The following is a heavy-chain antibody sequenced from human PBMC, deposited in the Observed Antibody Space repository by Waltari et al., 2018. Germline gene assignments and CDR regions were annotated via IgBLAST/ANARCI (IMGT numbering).Heavy chain of an antibody. CDR2: INPNSGGT. D-gene: IGHD3-22*01. CDR3: ARGPHYYDSSGYLTLDY. Sequence: QVQLVQSGAEVKKPGASVKVSCKASGYTFTGYYMHWVRQAPGQGLEWMGWINPNSGGTTYAQKFQGRVTMTRDTSISTAYMELSRLRSDDTAVYYCARGPHYYDSSGYLTLDYWGQGTLVTVSS. V-gene: IGHV1-2*02. CDR1: GYTFTGYY. J-gene: IGHJ4*02.